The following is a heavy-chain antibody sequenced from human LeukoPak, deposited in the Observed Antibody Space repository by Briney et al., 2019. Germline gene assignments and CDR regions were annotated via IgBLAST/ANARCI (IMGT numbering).Heavy chain of an antibody. D-gene: IGHD3-10*01. CDR1: GFTFSSYG. V-gene: IGHV3-30*03. CDR3: ARHPTSYYYGSGSPRL. CDR2: ISYDGSNK. Sequence: GGSLRLSCAASGFTFSSYGMHWVRQASGKGLEWVAVISYDGSNKYYADSVKGRFTISRDNSKNTLYLQMNSLRAEDTAVYYCARHPTSYYYGSGSPRLGGQGTLVTVSS. J-gene: IGHJ4*02.